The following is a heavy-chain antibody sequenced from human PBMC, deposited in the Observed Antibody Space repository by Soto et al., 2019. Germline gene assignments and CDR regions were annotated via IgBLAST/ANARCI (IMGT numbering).Heavy chain of an antibody. CDR2: ISYDGSNK. V-gene: IGHV3-30-3*01. Sequence: QVQLAESGGGVVQPGRSLRLSCAASGFTFSSYAMHWVRQAPGKGLEWVAVISYDGSNKYYADSVKGRFTISRDNSKNTLYLQMNSLRAEDTAVYYCARGRGYMTTVTTAGYYFDYWGQGTLVTVSS. CDR1: GFTFSSYA. J-gene: IGHJ4*02. D-gene: IGHD4-4*01. CDR3: ARGRGYMTTVTTAGYYFDY.